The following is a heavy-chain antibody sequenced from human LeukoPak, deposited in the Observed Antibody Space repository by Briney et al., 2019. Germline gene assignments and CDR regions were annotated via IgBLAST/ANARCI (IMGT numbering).Heavy chain of an antibody. Sequence: PGGSLRLSCAASGFTFRTYAMNWVRQAPGKGLEWVSGISGSGDNTYYADSVKGRFTISRDNSKNTLYLQMNSLRAEDTAVYYCAKGDDILTGCLSYFDYWGQGTLVTVSS. D-gene: IGHD3-9*01. CDR1: GFTFRTYA. V-gene: IGHV3-23*01. CDR2: ISGSGDNT. CDR3: AKGDDILTGCLSYFDY. J-gene: IGHJ4*02.